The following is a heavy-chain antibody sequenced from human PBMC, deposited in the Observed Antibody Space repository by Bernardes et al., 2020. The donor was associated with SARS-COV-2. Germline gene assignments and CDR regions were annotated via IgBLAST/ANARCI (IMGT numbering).Heavy chain of an antibody. Sequence: GGSLRLSRAASGFTFSDYYMSWIRQAPGKGLEWISYISSSGSIIYYADSVKGRFTISRDNAKNSLFLQMNYLRAEDTAVYYCFRNYDVFWRGMDVWGQGTTVTVSS. CDR2: ISSSGSII. D-gene: IGHD3-9*01. J-gene: IGHJ6*02. V-gene: IGHV3-11*01. CDR3: FRNYDVFWRGMDV. CDR1: GFTFSDYY.